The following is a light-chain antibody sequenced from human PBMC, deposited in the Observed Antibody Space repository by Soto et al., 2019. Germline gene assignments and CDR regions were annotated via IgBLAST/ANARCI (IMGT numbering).Light chain of an antibody. CDR1: QNLGTLY. CDR3: QQRSNWPLT. CDR2: DAS. Sequence: EIVLTQSPGTLSLSPGERGTLSCRASQNLGTLYLAWFQQKPGQAPRLLIYDASNRATGIPARFSGSGSGTDFTLTISSLEPEDFAVYYCQQRSNWPLTFGGGTKVDIK. J-gene: IGKJ4*01. V-gene: IGKV3-11*01.